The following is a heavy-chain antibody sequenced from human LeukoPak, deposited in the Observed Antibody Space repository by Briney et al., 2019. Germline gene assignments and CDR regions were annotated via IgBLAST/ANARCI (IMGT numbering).Heavy chain of an antibody. CDR3: ARQRELLHLYNWFDP. Sequence: GESLKISCKGSGYSFTSYSIGWVRQMPGKGLEWMGIIYPGDSDTRYSPSFQGQVTISADKSISTAYLQWSSPKASDTAMYYCARQRELLHLYNWFDPWGQGTLVTVSS. D-gene: IGHD2-15*01. V-gene: IGHV5-51*01. J-gene: IGHJ5*02. CDR2: IYPGDSDT. CDR1: GYSFTSYS.